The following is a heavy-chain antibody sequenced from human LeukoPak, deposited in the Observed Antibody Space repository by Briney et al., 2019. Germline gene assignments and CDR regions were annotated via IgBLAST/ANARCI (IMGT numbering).Heavy chain of an antibody. CDR3: ARAHPYYYDSSGYYFDY. D-gene: IGHD3-22*01. CDR2: MYYSGST. CDR1: GGSISSGGYP. J-gene: IGHJ4*02. V-gene: IGHV4-31*03. Sequence: PSQTLSLTCTVSGGSISSGGYPWSWIRQHPGKGLEWIGYMYYSGSTYYNPSLKSRVTISVDTSKNQFSLKLSSVTAADTAVYYCARAHPYYYDSSGYYFDYWGQGTLVTVSS.